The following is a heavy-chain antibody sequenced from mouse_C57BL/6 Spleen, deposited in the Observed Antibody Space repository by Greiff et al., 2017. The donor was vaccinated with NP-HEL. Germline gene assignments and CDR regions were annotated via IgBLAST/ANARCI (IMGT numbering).Heavy chain of an antibody. CDR2: IDPENGDT. D-gene: IGHD1-1*01. Sequence: EVQLQQSGAELVRPGASVKLSCTASGFNIKDDYMHWVKQRPEQGLEWIGWIDPENGDTEYASKFQGKATITADTSSNTAYLQLSSLTSEDTAVYYCTTDYGSSYVFDYWGQGTTLTVSS. CDR1: GFNIKDDY. CDR3: TTDYGSSYVFDY. V-gene: IGHV14-4*01. J-gene: IGHJ2*01.